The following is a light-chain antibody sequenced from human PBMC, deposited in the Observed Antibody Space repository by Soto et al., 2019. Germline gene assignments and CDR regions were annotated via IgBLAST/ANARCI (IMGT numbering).Light chain of an antibody. CDR2: FGS. CDR1: QSLLHSNGYNY. V-gene: IGKV2-28*01. J-gene: IGKJ1*01. CDR3: MQALQAPPWT. Sequence: DIVMTQSPLSLPVTPGEPASISCRSSQSLLHSNGYNYLDWYLQKPGQSPQLLIYFGSNRASGVPDRFSGSGSGTDFTLKISRVEAEDVGVYYCMQALQAPPWTLGPGTKVEI.